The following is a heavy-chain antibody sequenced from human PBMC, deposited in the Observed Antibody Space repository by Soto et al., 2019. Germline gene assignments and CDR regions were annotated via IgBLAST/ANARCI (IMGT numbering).Heavy chain of an antibody. CDR3: VASLAASGLNWLDP. CDR1: GGSISEKY. Sequence: SETLSLTCIVSGGSISEKYWNWVRQPPGKGLEWIGLIFANGHTDYNPSLKSRVTMSVDASKNQFSLRLTSMTAADTAVYYCVASLAASGLNWLDPWGRGXLVTVSS. CDR2: IFANGHT. D-gene: IGHD6-13*01. J-gene: IGHJ5*02. V-gene: IGHV4-4*07.